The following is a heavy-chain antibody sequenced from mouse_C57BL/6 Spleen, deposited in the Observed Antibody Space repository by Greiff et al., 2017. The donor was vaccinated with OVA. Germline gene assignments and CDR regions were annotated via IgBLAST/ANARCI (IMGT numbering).Heavy chain of an antibody. CDR3: ARSPFYYDYDGDAMDY. CDR1: GYTFTSYW. CDR2: IYPGSGST. J-gene: IGHJ4*01. Sequence: QVQLQQPGAELVKPGASVKMSCKASGYTFTSYWITWVKQRPGQGLEWIGDIYPGSGSTNYNEKFKSKATLTVDTSSSTAYMQLRSLTSEDSAVYFCARSPFYYDYDGDAMDYWGQGTSVTVSS. V-gene: IGHV1-55*01. D-gene: IGHD2-4*01.